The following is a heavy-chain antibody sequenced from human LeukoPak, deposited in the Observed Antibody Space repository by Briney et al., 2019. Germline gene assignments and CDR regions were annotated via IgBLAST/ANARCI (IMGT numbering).Heavy chain of an antibody. D-gene: IGHD3-3*01. Sequence: PSETLSLTCAVSGYSINSGYYWGWIRQPPGKGLEWIGSIYHSGSTYYNPSLKSRVTISVDTSKNQFSLKLSSVTAADTAVYYCARQGGYDFWSGYAFDIRGQGTMVTVSS. CDR1: GYSINSGYY. CDR3: ARQGGYDFWSGYAFDI. CDR2: IYHSGST. V-gene: IGHV4-38-2*01. J-gene: IGHJ3*02.